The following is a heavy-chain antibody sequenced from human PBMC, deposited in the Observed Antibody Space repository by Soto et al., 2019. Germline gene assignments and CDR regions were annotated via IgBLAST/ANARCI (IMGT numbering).Heavy chain of an antibody. CDR3: AGDTIRGCPTVLAF. D-gene: IGHD3-3*01. V-gene: IGHV1-18*04. CDR1: CLGKTSNS. J-gene: IGHJ1*01. CDR2: IRAYNGNT. Sequence: SLKASSKACCLGKTSNSMYWVRQDLEKGIEWMGWIRAYNGNTTYAQKLRGRVTMTTDTSRSKAYMELRSLRPDDTAFYFRAGDTIRGCPTVLAFWVKGT.